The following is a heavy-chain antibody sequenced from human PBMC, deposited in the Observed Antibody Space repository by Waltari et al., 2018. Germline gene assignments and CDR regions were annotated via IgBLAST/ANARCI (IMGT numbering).Heavy chain of an antibody. Sequence: GTLSLICSVSGASVSGPHWWSWVRHSPSKGLEWIGKVLGSGRANYSPSFAGRVSVSLDASTNQFSLRLTSATAADTAMYYCARDRGRGLYLDSWGPGALVTVSP. CDR1: GASVSGPHW. D-gene: IGHD5-12*01. CDR2: VLGSGRA. J-gene: IGHJ4*02. V-gene: IGHV4-4*02. CDR3: ARDRGRGLYLDS.